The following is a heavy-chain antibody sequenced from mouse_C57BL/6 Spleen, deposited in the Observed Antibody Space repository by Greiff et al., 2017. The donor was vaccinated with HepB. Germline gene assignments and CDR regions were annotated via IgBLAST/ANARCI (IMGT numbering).Heavy chain of an antibody. J-gene: IGHJ3*01. D-gene: IGHD3-2*02. V-gene: IGHV2-9-1*01. CDR3: ARTLDSSGYVLFAY. CDR1: GFSLTSYA. CDR2: IWTGGGT. Sequence: VQRVESGPGLVAPSQSLSITCTVSGFSLTSYAISWVRQPPGKGLEWLGVIWTGGGTNYNSALKSRLSISKDNSKSQVFLKMNSLQTDDTARYYCARTLDSSGYVLFAYWGQGTLVTVSA.